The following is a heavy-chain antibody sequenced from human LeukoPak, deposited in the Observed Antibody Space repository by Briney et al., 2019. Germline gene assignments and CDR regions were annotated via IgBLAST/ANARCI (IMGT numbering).Heavy chain of an antibody. V-gene: IGHV4-30-4*07. CDR2: IYYSGST. CDR1: GGSISSGGYS. D-gene: IGHD3-22*01. Sequence: ASETLSLTCAVSGGSISSGGYSWSWIRQPPGKGLEWIGYIYYSGSTYYNPSLKSRVTISVDTSKNQFSLKLSSVTAADTAVYYCARVGGSSGYYRNFDYWGQGTLVTVSS. J-gene: IGHJ4*02. CDR3: ARVGGSSGYYRNFDY.